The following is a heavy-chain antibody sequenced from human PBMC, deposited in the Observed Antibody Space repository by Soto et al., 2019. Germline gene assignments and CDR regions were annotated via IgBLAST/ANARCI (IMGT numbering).Heavy chain of an antibody. D-gene: IGHD4-17*01. J-gene: IGHJ4*02. CDR1: GGSFSGYY. Sequence: QVQLQQWGAGLLKPSETLSLTCAVYGGSFSGYYWSWIRQPPGKGLEWIGEINHSGSTNYNPSLKSRVTISVDTSKNQFSLKLSSVTAADTAVYYCARGTNGDYEWYFDYWGQGTLVTVSS. CDR2: INHSGST. CDR3: ARGTNGDYEWYFDY. V-gene: IGHV4-34*01.